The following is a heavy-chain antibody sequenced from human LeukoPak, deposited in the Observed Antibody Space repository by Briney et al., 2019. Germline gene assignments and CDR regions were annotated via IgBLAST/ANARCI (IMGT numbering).Heavy chain of an antibody. CDR1: GFTFSSYA. D-gene: IGHD4-17*01. CDR2: VSGSGGGT. CDR3: AKPARLGDYGA. J-gene: IGHJ6*02. V-gene: IGHV3-23*01. Sequence: PGGSLRLSCAASGFTFSSYAMTWVRQTPGKGLEWVSSVSGSGGGTYYADSVKGRFTNSRDNSKNTLNLQMNSLRVEDTAVYYCAKPARLGDYGAWGQGTTVTVSS.